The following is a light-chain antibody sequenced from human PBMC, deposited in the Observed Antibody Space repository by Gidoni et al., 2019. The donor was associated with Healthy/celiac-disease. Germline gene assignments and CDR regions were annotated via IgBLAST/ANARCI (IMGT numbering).Light chain of an antibody. CDR2: GAS. CDR3: QQYGSSPVT. CDR1: QSVSSSY. J-gene: IGKJ1*01. V-gene: IGKV3-20*01. Sequence: EIVVTQSPGTLSLSPGESATLSCRASQSVSSSYLAWYQQKPGQAPRLLIYGASSRATGIPDRFSGSGSGTDFTLTISRLEPEDFAVYYCQQYGSSPVTFGQGTKVEIK.